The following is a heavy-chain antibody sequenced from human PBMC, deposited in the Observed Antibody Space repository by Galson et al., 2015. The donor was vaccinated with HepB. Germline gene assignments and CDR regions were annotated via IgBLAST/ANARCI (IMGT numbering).Heavy chain of an antibody. CDR3: ARDEYCSSTSCYESGIDY. CDR1: GFTFSSHW. V-gene: IGHV3-7*03. J-gene: IGHJ4*02. Sequence: SLRLSCAASGFTFSSHWMSWVRQAPGKGLEWVANIKQDGSEKYYVDSVKGRFTISRDNAKNSLYLQMNSLRAEDTAVYYCARDEYCSSTSCYESGIDYWGQGTLVTVSS. CDR2: IKQDGSEK. D-gene: IGHD2-2*01.